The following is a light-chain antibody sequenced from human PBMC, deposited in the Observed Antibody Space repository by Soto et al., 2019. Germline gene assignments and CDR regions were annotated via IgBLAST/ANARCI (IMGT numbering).Light chain of an antibody. Sequence: DIEMTQSHSTLSASVGDRVTINCRASQSISNWLAWYQQKPGKAPKLLIYRASALERGVPSRFTGSGSGTEFTLTISSLQSYYFALYFCQHYNTDSRTFGQGTRLEIK. CDR2: RAS. J-gene: IGKJ5*01. V-gene: IGKV1-5*03. CDR3: QHYNTDSRT. CDR1: QSISNW.